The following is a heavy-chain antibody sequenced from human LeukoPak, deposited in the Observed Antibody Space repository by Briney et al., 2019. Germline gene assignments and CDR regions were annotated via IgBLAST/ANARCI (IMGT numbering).Heavy chain of an antibody. D-gene: IGHD1-26*01. V-gene: IGHV4-30-4*08. CDR2: IYYSGST. J-gene: IGHJ4*02. CDR3: AREWEPYYFDY. Sequence: PSETLSLTCTVSGGSISSGDYYWSWLRQPPGKGLEWIGYIYYSGSTYYNPSLESRVTISVDTCKNQFSLKLSSVTAADTAVYYCAREWEPYYFDYWGQGTLVTVSS. CDR1: GGSISSGDYY.